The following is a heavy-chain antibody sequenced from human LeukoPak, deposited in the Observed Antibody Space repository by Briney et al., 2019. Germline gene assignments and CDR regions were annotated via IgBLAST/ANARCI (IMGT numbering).Heavy chain of an antibody. D-gene: IGHD3-10*01. V-gene: IGHV3-30*02. CDR1: GFTFSSYG. CDR3: AREQGVDAFDI. CDR2: IRYEGSDK. J-gene: IGHJ3*02. Sequence: GGSLRLSCAASGFTFSSYGMHWVRQAPGKGLEWVAFIRYEGSDKYYTDSVKGRSTISRDNSKNTLYLQMNSLRAEDTAVYYCAREQGVDAFDIWGQGTMVTVSS.